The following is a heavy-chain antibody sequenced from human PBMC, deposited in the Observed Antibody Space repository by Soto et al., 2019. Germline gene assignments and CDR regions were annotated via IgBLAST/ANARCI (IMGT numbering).Heavy chain of an antibody. D-gene: IGHD2-8*01. Sequence: GGSLRLSCAASGVTFSAYAMSWVRQAPGKGLQWVSGVGGSDTDKHYADSVRGRFTVSRDNSKNTLYLQMNSLRVDDTAVYYCAKDATAVNGVWDPFDMWGQGTEVTVSS. CDR3: AKDATAVNGVWDPFDM. CDR2: VGGSDTDK. V-gene: IGHV3-23*01. J-gene: IGHJ3*02. CDR1: GVTFSAYA.